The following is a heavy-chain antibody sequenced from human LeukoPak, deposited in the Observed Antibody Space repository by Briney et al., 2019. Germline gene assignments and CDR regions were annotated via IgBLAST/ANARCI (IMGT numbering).Heavy chain of an antibody. CDR1: GFTFSSFA. V-gene: IGHV3-23*01. J-gene: IGHJ4*02. D-gene: IGHD5-12*01. CDR2: LSGSGGSI. CDR3: AKGGGYSGYDSRDFDY. Sequence: GGSLRLSCAASGFTFSSFAMSWVRQAPGKGLEWVSALSGSGGSIYYADSVKGRFTISRDNSRNTLYLQMNSPRAEDTAIYYCAKGGGYSGYDSRDFDYWGQGTLVTVSS.